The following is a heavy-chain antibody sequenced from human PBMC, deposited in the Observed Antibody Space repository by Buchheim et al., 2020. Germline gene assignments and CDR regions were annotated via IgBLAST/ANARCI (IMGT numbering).Heavy chain of an antibody. Sequence: QVQLVESGGGVVQPGRSLRLSCAASGFTFSSYAMHWVRQAPGKGLEWVAVISYDGSNQYYADSVKGRFTISRDNSKNTLYLQMNSLRAEDTAVYYCARDPTTGLGYYFDYWGQGTL. CDR1: GFTFSSYA. D-gene: IGHD4-17*01. J-gene: IGHJ4*02. CDR2: ISYDGSNQ. CDR3: ARDPTTGLGYYFDY. V-gene: IGHV3-30-3*01.